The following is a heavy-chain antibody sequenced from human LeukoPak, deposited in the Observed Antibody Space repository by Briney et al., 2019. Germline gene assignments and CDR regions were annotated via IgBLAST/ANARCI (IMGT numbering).Heavy chain of an antibody. CDR2: IIPILGIA. CDR1: GGTFSSYA. D-gene: IGHD5-18*01. J-gene: IGHJ4*02. CDR3: ARGSEVDTAMVHLDY. V-gene: IGHV1-69*04. Sequence: GASVEVSCKASGGTFSSYAISWVRQAPGQGLEWMGRIIPILGIANYAQKFQGRVTITADKSTSTAYMELSSLRSEDTAVYYCARGSEVDTAMVHLDYWGQGTLVTVSS.